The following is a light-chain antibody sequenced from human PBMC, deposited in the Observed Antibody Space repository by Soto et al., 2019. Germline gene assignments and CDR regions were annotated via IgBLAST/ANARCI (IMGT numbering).Light chain of an antibody. CDR2: EVS. Sequence: QSALTQPASVSGSPGQSITISCTGTSSDVGGYNFVSWYQQHPGKAPKIMIYEVSHRPSGVSNRFSGSKSGNTASRTIYGRQAGDEADYYCSAHTTRDPLVVFGGGTKLTV. CDR3: SAHTTRDPLVV. CDR1: SSDVGGYNF. V-gene: IGLV2-14*01. J-gene: IGLJ2*01.